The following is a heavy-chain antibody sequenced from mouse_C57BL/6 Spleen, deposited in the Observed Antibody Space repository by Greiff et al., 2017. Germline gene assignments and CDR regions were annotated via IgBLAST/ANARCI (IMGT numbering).Heavy chain of an antibody. CDR3: ARSRYSNSWFAY. Sequence: VQLQQPGAELVKPGASVKLSCKASGYTFTSYWMHWVKQRPGQGLEWIGMIHPNSGSTNYNEKFKSKATLTVDKSSSTAYMQLSSLTSEDSAVYYCARSRYSNSWFAYWGQGTTLTVSS. CDR2: IHPNSGST. CDR1: GYTFTSYW. J-gene: IGHJ2*01. V-gene: IGHV1-64*01. D-gene: IGHD2-5*01.